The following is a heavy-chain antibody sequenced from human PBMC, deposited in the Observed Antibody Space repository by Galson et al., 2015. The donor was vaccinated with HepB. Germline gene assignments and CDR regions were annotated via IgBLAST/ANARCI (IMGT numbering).Heavy chain of an antibody. CDR3: ARDQHDFWSIQGLDYYGMDV. J-gene: IGHJ6*02. Sequence: SVKVSCKASGGTFSSYAISWVRQAPGQGLEWMGGIIPIFGTANYAQKFQGRVTITADKSTSTAYMELSSLRSEDTAVYYCARDQHDFWSIQGLDYYGMDVWGQGTTVTVSS. V-gene: IGHV1-69*06. CDR2: IIPIFGTA. CDR1: GGTFSSYA. D-gene: IGHD3-3*01.